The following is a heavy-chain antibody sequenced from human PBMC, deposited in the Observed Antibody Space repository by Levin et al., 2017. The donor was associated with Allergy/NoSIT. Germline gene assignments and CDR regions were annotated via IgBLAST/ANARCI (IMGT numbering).Heavy chain of an antibody. CDR1: GFTFSSYA. V-gene: IGHV3-23*01. CDR3: AKDGDRGQWLVPELLKNFQH. D-gene: IGHD6-19*01. CDR2: ISGSGGST. Sequence: GGSLRLSCAASGFTFSSYAMSWVRQAPGKGLEWVSAISGSGGSTYYADSVKGRFTISRDNSKNTLYLQMNSLRAEDTAVYYCAKDGDRGQWLVPELLKNFQHWGQGTLVTVSS. J-gene: IGHJ1*01.